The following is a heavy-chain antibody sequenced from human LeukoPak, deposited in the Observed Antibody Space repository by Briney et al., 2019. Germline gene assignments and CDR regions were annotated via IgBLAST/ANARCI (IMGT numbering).Heavy chain of an antibody. J-gene: IGHJ4*02. Sequence: PGGSLGLSCAASGFTFDDYAMDWVRHAPGKGLEWVSGISWNSGNIDYADSVKGRFTISRENAKNSLYLQMNSLRAEDTAVYYCARDLSGIAGYTYGRGIDYWGQGTLVTVSS. CDR1: GFTFDDYA. V-gene: IGHV3-9*01. D-gene: IGHD5-18*01. CDR2: ISWNSGNI. CDR3: ARDLSGIAGYTYGRGIDY.